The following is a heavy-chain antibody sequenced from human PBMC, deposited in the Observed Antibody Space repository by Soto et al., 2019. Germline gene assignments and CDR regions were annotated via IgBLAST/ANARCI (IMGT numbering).Heavy chain of an antibody. V-gene: IGHV4-30-4*01. CDR2: IYYSGST. CDR1: GGSISSGDYY. CDR3: ARGPIGDFWSGYLDY. D-gene: IGHD3-3*01. J-gene: IGHJ4*02. Sequence: QVQLQESGPGLVKPSQTLSLTCTVSGGSISSGDYYWSWIRQPPGKGLEWIGYIYYSGSTYYNPSLKSRVTISVDTSKNQFSLKLSSVTAADTAVYYCARGPIGDFWSGYLDYWGQGTPVTVSS.